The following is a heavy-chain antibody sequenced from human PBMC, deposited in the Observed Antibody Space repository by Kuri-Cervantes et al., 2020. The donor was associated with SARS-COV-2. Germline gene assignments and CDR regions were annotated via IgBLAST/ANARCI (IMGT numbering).Heavy chain of an antibody. J-gene: IGHJ5*02. CDR2: ISWDGGST. CDR1: GFTFSSYA. V-gene: IGHV3-43D*04. D-gene: IGHD6-13*01. CDR3: ARDGRRDMPLKHSSSWSCWFDP. Sequence: GGSLRLSCAASGFTFSSYAMSWVRQAPGKGLEWVSLISWDGGSTYYADSVKGRFTISRDNSKNSLYLQMNSLRAEDTAVYYCARDGRRDMPLKHSSSWSCWFDPWGQGTLVTVSS.